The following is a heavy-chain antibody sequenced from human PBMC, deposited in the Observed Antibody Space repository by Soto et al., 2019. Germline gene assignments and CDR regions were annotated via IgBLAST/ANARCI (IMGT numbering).Heavy chain of an antibody. Sequence: SGGSLRLSCAASGFSVSSTYMNWVRHAPGKGLEWVSVIYSGGSASYADSVKGRCTISRDNSKNTVYLQMSNMRADDTGVYYCERGEEWGWRHYFDLWGQGTLVTVSS. CDR3: ERGEEWGWRHYFDL. J-gene: IGHJ4*02. D-gene: IGHD3-3*01. V-gene: IGHV3-53*01. CDR2: IYSGGSA. CDR1: GFSVSSTY.